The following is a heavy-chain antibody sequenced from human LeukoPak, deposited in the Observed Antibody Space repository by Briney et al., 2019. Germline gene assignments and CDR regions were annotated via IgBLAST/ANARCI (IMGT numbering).Heavy chain of an antibody. D-gene: IGHD5-12*01. CDR1: GGTFSSYA. CDR2: IIPIFGTA. CDR3: ARGRGWLRLGY. J-gene: IGHJ4*02. V-gene: IGHV1-69*01. Sequence: SVTVSFKASGGTFSSYAISWVRQAPGQGLEWMGGIIPIFGTANYAQKFQGRVTITADESTSTAYMELSSLRSEDTAVYYCARGRGWLRLGYWGQGTLVTVSS.